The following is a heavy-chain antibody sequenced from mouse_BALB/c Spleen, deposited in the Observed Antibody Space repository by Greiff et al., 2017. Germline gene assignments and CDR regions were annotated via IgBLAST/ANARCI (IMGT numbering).Heavy chain of an antibody. Sequence: EVKVEESGGGLVQPGGSMKLSCVASGFTFSSYWMSWVRQSPEKGLEWVAEIRLKSDNYATHYAESVKGKFTISRDDSKSRLYLQMNSLRAEDTGIYYCTFVYYYGKTPYYYAMDYWGQGTSVTVSS. J-gene: IGHJ4*01. CDR3: TFVYYYGKTPYYYAMDY. CDR1: GFTFSSYW. CDR2: IRLKSDNYAT. V-gene: IGHV6-6*02. D-gene: IGHD1-1*01.